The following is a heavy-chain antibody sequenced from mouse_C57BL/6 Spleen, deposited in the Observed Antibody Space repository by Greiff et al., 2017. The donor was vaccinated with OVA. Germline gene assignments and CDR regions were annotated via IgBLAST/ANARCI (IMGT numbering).Heavy chain of an antibody. Sequence: QVQLQQSGPGLVQPSQSLSITCTVSGFSLTSYGVHWVRQSPGKGLEWLGVIWSGGSTDYNAAFISRLSISKDNSKSQVFFKMNSLQADDTAIYYCARMARDYYGSSSVFAYWGQGTLVTVSA. CDR3: ARMARDYYGSSSVFAY. V-gene: IGHV2-2*01. CDR2: IWSGGST. CDR1: GFSLTSYG. J-gene: IGHJ3*01. D-gene: IGHD1-1*01.